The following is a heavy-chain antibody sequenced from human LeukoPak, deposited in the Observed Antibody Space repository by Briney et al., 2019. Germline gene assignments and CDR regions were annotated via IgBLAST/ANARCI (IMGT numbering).Heavy chain of an antibody. CDR1: GFTFSIYA. CDR2: ISGSGGST. J-gene: IGHJ4*02. D-gene: IGHD3/OR15-3a*01. CDR3: AKGGRTGSYLDY. Sequence: GGSLRLSCAASGFTFSIYAVSWVRQAPRKGLEWVSVISGSGGSTYYADSVKGRFTISRDNSKNTLYLQMNSLRAEDTAVYYCAKGGRTGSYLDYWGQGTLVTVSS. V-gene: IGHV3-23*01.